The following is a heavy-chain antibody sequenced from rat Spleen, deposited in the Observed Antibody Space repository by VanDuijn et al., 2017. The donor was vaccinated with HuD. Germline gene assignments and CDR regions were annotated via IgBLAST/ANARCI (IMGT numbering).Heavy chain of an antibody. V-gene: IGHV5S13*01. J-gene: IGHJ3*01. CDR3: ATHGGGYGWFPY. D-gene: IGHD1-11*01. CDR1: GFTFSNYY. CDR2: ISTGGGST. Sequence: EVQLVESGGGLVQPGRSLKLSCAASGFTFSNYYMAWVRQAPTKGLEWVAYISTGGGSTFYRDSVKGRFTISRDNAKNTQYLQMDSLRSEDTATYYCATHGGGYGWFPYWGQGTLVTVSS.